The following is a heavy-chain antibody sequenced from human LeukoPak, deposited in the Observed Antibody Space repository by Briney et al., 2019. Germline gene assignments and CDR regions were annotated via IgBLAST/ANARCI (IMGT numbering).Heavy chain of an antibody. CDR3: ARDWGGSGSYSFDY. CDR1: GYTFTGYY. Sequence: ASVKVSCKASGYTFTGYYMHWVRQAPGQGLEWMGWINPNSGGTNYAQKFQGRVTMTRDTSISTAYMELSRLRSDDTAVYYCARDWGGSGSYSFDYWGQGTLVTVSS. CDR2: INPNSGGT. J-gene: IGHJ4*02. V-gene: IGHV1-2*02. D-gene: IGHD1-26*01.